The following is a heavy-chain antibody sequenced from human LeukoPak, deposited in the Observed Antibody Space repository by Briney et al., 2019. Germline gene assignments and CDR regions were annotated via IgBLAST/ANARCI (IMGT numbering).Heavy chain of an antibody. CDR2: SKGDATPA. CDR3: VRNFATWG. V-gene: IGHV3-74*01. D-gene: IGHD7-27*01. J-gene: IGHJ6*03. CDR1: GFTVSSNL. Sequence: GASLRLSRAASGFTVSSNLMHWVRHAQGRGLVWVSSSKGDATPANYADSVKGRFTISRDNAQITLYLPMSSLIVEDTGVQHWVRNFATWGWG.